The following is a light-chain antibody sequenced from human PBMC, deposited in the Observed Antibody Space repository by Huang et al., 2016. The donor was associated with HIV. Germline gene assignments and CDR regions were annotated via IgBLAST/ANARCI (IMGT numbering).Light chain of an antibody. CDR2: AAS. CDR3: QQSYNTPLT. V-gene: IGKV1-39*01. Sequence: DIQMTQSPSSLSASVGDSVTITCRASQSISIYLNWYQQKPGKAPKFLIYAASNLQSGVPSRLSGSGSGTDFTLTISSLQPEDFATYYCQQSYNTPLTFGQGTRLEIK. CDR1: QSISIY. J-gene: IGKJ5*01.